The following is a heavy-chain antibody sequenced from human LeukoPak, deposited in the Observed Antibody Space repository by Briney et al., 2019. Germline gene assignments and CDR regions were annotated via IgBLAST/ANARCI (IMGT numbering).Heavy chain of an antibody. Sequence: GGSLRLSCAASGFTLTGYSMHWVRQAPGKGLEWVSSISSSGSYIHYADSVKGRFTVSRDNAKNSLYLQMNSLRAEDTAVYYCAKNLGPYSSSWDDAFDIWGQGTMVTVSS. CDR2: ISSSGSYI. CDR3: AKNLGPYSSSWDDAFDI. V-gene: IGHV3-21*04. J-gene: IGHJ3*02. D-gene: IGHD6-13*01. CDR1: GFTLTGYS.